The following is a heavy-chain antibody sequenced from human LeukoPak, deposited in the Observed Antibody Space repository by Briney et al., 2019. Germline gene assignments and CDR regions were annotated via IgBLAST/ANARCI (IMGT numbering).Heavy chain of an antibody. J-gene: IGHJ4*02. CDR2: ISSSSSYI. V-gene: IGHV3-21*04. Sequence: GGSLRLSCAASGFTFSSYSMNWVRQAPGKGLEWVSSISSSSSYIYYADSVKGRFTISRDNSKNTLYLQMNSLRAEDTAVYYCAKGRDYYGSGSYCDYWGQGTLVTVSS. CDR3: AKGRDYYGSGSYCDY. CDR1: GFTFSSYS. D-gene: IGHD3-10*01.